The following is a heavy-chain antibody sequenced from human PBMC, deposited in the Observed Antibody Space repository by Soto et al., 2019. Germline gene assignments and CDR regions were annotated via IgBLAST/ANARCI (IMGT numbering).Heavy chain of an antibody. J-gene: IGHJ4*02. CDR1: GFTFSSYA. D-gene: IGHD3-16*01. V-gene: IGHV3-23*01. Sequence: GGSLRLSCAASGFTFSSYAMSWVRQAPGKGLEWVSAISGSGGSTYYADSVKGRFTISRDNSKNTLYLQMNSLRAEDTAVYYCASRNYDYICGSFVDYWGQGTLVTVSS. CDR3: ASRNYDYICGSFVDY. CDR2: ISGSGGST.